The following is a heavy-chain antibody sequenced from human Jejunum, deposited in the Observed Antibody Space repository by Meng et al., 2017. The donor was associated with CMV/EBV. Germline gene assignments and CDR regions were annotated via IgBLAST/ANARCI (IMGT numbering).Heavy chain of an antibody. CDR1: MSSSSDY. D-gene: IGHD2-2*02. V-gene: IGHV4-39*07. CDR3: ARGCYTSSCYRGSFEY. CDR2: INYSGNL. Sequence: MSSSSDYWGWMRQSPGKGLEWIGTINYSGNLYYSPSLGSRITISLDTSKKQFSLRLNSVTAADTAVYHCARGCYTSSCYRGSFEYWGQGKLVTVSS. J-gene: IGHJ4*02.